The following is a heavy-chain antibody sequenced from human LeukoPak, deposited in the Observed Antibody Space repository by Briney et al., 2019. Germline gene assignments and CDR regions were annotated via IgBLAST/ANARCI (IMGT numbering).Heavy chain of an antibody. D-gene: IGHD6-13*01. CDR2: ISSNGGST. CDR1: GFTFSSYA. V-gene: IGHV3-64*01. CDR3: AREQQLVRLDY. J-gene: IGHJ4*02. Sequence: PGGSLRLSCAASGFTFSSYAMHWVHQAPGKGLEYVSAISSNGGSTYYANSVKGRFTISRDNSKNTLYLQMGSLRAEDMAVYYCAREQQLVRLDYWGQGTLVTVSS.